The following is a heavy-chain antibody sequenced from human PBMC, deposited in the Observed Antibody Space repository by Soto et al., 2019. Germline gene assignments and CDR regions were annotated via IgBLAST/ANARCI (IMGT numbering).Heavy chain of an antibody. D-gene: IGHD5-12*01. CDR3: ARGSGYDLNGDYFDY. V-gene: IGHV1-69*02. Sequence: QVQLVQSGAEVKKPGSSVKVSCKASGGTFSSYTISWVRQAPGQGLEWMGRIIPILGIANYAQKFQGRVTITADKSTSAAYMELSSLRSEDTAVFYCARGSGYDLNGDYFDYWGQGTLATVSS. CDR2: IIPILGIA. J-gene: IGHJ4*02. CDR1: GGTFSSYT.